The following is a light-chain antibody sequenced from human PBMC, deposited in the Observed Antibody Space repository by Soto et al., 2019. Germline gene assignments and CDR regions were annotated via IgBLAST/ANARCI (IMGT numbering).Light chain of an antibody. CDR1: SSDVGGYNS. CDR3: SSYTTSSTLLYV. J-gene: IGLJ1*01. V-gene: IGLV2-14*01. Sequence: QSVLTQPASVSGSPGQSITISCTGTSSDVGGYNSVSWYQQHPGKAPKLMIYEVSNRPSGVSNRFSGSKSGNTASLTISGLQAEDEAAYYCSSYTTSSTLLYVFGTGTNLTVL. CDR2: EVS.